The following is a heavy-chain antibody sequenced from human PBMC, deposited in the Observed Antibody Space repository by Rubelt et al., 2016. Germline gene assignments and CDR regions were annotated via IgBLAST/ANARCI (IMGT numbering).Heavy chain of an antibody. Sequence: QAPGQGLEWMGRIIPILGIANYAQKFQGRVTMTRDTSTSTVYMELSSLRSEDTAVYYCARDSGAAAGFDYWGQGILVTVSS. CDR3: ARDSGAAAGFDY. J-gene: IGHJ4*02. CDR2: IIPILGIA. V-gene: IGHV1-69*04. D-gene: IGHD6-13*01.